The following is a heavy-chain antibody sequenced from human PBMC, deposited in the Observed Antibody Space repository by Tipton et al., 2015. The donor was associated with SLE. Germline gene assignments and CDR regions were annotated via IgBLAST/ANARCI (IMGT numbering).Heavy chain of an antibody. CDR1: GGSISSHY. D-gene: IGHD6-6*01. CDR3: ARGRREYSSSGGAYYFDY. CDR2: IYYSGST. Sequence: TLSLTYTVSGGSISSHYWSWIRQPPGKGLEWIGYIYYSGSTNYNPSLKSRVTISVDTSKNQFSLKLSSVTAADTAVYYCARGRREYSSSGGAYYFDYWGQGTLVTVSS. J-gene: IGHJ4*02. V-gene: IGHV4-59*11.